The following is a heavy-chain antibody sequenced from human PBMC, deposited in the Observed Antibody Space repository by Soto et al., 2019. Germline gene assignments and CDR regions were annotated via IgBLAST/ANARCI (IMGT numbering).Heavy chain of an antibody. V-gene: IGHV3-48*03. D-gene: IGHD4-4*01. CDR2: ISSSGSTI. CDR1: GFTFSSYE. J-gene: IGHJ4*02. Sequence: GGSLRLSCAASGFTFSSYEMNWVRQAPGKGLEWVSYISSSGSTIYYADSVKGQFTISRDNAKNSLYLQMNSLRAEDTAVYYCARDSYSNSYGSFDYWGQGTLVTVSS. CDR3: ARDSYSNSYGSFDY.